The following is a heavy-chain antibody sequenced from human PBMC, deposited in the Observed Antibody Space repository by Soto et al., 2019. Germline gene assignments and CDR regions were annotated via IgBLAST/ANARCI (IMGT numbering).Heavy chain of an antibody. CDR3: ARLSYDSSGGFFDY. D-gene: IGHD3-22*01. J-gene: IGHJ4*02. CDR2: IYYSGST. Sequence: PSETLSLTCTVSGGSISSYYWSWIRQPPGKGLEWIGYIYYSGSTYYNPSLKSRVTISVDTSKNQFSLKLSSVTAADTAVYYCARLSYDSSGGFFDYWGQGTLVTVSS. CDR1: GGSISSYY. V-gene: IGHV4-59*12.